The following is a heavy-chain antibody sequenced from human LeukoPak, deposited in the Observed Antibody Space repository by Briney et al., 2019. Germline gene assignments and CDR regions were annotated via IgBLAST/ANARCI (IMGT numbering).Heavy chain of an antibody. J-gene: IGHJ3*02. CDR3: ARDRVTMVRGVITYGGSAFDI. CDR2: IIPIFGTA. CDR1: GYSFTSHY. V-gene: IGHV1-69*13. Sequence: GASVKVSCKASGYSFTSHYIHWVRQAPGQGLEWMGGIIPIFGTANYAQKFQGRVTITADESTSTAYMELSSLRSEDTAVYYCARDRVTMVRGVITYGGSAFDIWGQGTMVTVSS. D-gene: IGHD3-10*01.